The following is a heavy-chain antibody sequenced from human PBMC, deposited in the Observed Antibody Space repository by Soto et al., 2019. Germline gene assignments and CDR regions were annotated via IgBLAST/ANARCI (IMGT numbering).Heavy chain of an antibody. CDR1: GFSVKTSGVG. V-gene: IGHV2-5*01. D-gene: IGHD5-12*01. CDR2: ISWNDFK. Sequence: QITLKESGPTLVKPTQTLTLTCTCSGFSVKTSGVGVGWIRQPPGKTLEWLALISWNDFKRYTPSLESRLTITKDTSKNQGVLTVTNVDPADTATSHCAHSRGYNGYEGPPLYEMDVWRQGTTVTVYS. J-gene: IGHJ6*02. CDR3: AHSRGYNGYEGPPLYEMDV.